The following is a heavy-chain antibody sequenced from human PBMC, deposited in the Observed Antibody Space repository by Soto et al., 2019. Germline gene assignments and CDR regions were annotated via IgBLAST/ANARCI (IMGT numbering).Heavy chain of an antibody. CDR1: GFTFHAYA. V-gene: IGHV3-23*01. CDR2: ITGSGGRT. Sequence: GGSLRLSCEGSGFTFHAYALSWVRQAPGKGLEWVSAITGSGGRTFYADSVKGRFTISRDNSKTTLYLQMTSLRADDTAVYYCTGESWEDDYYSFGLAVWGQGTTVTVSS. J-gene: IGHJ6*02. D-gene: IGHD3-10*01. CDR3: TGESWEDDYYSFGLAV.